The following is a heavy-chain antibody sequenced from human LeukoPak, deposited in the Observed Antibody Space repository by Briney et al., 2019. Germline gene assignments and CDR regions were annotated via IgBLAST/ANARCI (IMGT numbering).Heavy chain of an antibody. V-gene: IGHV4-59*01. D-gene: IGHD1-26*01. Sequence: SETLSLTCNVSGGSISTNYWTWIRQPPGKGLEWIGYIYYSGNTNYNPSLKSRVTISVDKSRNQFSLKLTSVTAADTAVYYCARAYSRTLPAKDWGQGTLVTVSS. CDR2: IYYSGNT. CDR1: GGSISTNY. CDR3: ARAYSRTLPAKD. J-gene: IGHJ4*02.